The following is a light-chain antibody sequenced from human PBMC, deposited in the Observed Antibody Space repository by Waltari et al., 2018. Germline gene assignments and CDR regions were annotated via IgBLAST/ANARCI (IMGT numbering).Light chain of an antibody. CDR2: YAS. CDR3: LQSSSLPIT. V-gene: IGKV6-21*02. J-gene: IGKJ5*01. Sequence: EIVLTQSPDFQSVTQKEKVTITCRASQSIGTSLHWYQQKPDQSPKLLIKYASQSISGVPTRFSGSGSETEFTLTINSLEAEDVATYYCLQSSSLPITFGQGTRLEI. CDR1: QSIGTS.